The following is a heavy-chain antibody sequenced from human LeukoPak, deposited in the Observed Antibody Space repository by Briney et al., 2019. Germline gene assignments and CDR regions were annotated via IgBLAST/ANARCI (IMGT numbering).Heavy chain of an antibody. V-gene: IGHV1-69*06. Sequence: WASVKVSCKASGGTFSSYAISWVRQAPGQGLEWMGGIIPIFGTANYAQKFQGGVTITADKSTSTAYMELSSLRSEDTAVYYCARGNPQWLASTDYYYYMDVWGKGTTVTVSS. CDR2: IIPIFGTA. J-gene: IGHJ6*03. CDR1: GGTFSSYA. D-gene: IGHD6-19*01. CDR3: ARGNPQWLASTDYYYYMDV.